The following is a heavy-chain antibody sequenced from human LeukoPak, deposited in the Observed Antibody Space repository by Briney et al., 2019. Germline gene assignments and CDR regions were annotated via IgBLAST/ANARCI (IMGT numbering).Heavy chain of an antibody. Sequence: PGGSLRLSCAASGFMFRSYSMNWVRQAPGKGLEWVSSISSSNSYIFYADSVKGRFTISRDNAKKSLSLQMNSLRAEDTAVYYCARDRGEDYYGSGNYLRAFDIWGQGTMGTASS. CDR1: GFMFRSYS. CDR3: ARDRGEDYYGSGNYLRAFDI. J-gene: IGHJ3*02. D-gene: IGHD3-10*01. V-gene: IGHV3-21*01. CDR2: ISSSNSYI.